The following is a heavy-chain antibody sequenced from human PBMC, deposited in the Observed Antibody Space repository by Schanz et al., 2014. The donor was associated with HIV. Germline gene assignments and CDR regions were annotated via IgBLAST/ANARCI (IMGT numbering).Heavy chain of an antibody. V-gene: IGHV1-2*02. J-gene: IGHJ6*02. CDR3: ARGGRGDNYYYYGMDV. CDR1: GYTFTGYY. D-gene: IGHD7-27*01. CDR2: INPSSGGT. Sequence: QVQLVQSGAEVKKPGASVKVSCKASGYTFTGYYMHWVRQAPGQGLEWMGWINPSSGGTNYAQKFQGRVTMTTDTSTSTAYMELRSLRSDDTAVYYCARGGRGDNYYYYGMDVWGQGTTVTVSS.